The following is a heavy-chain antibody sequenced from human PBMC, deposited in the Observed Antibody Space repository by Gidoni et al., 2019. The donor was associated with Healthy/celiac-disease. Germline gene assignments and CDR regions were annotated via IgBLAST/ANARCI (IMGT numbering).Heavy chain of an antibody. CDR1: GGSISSSSYY. J-gene: IGHJ5*02. Sequence: QLQLQESGPGLVKPSETLSLTCTVSGGSISSSSYYWGWIRQPPGKGLEWIGSIYYSGSTYYNPSLKSRVTISVDTSKNQFSLKLSSVTAADTAVYYCARHGELNWFDPWGQGTLVTVSS. CDR3: ARHGELNWFDP. V-gene: IGHV4-39*01. D-gene: IGHD1-26*01. CDR2: IYYSGST.